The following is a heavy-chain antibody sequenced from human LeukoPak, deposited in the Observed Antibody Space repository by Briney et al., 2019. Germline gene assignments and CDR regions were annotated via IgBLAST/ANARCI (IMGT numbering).Heavy chain of an antibody. CDR1: GFTFSTYW. CDR2: INQYGNEK. D-gene: IGHD1-1*01. J-gene: IGHJ4*02. Sequence: PGGSLRLFCAASGFTFSTYWMNWVRQAPGKGLEWVANINQYGNEKYYVDSVKGRFTISRDNGKNSLYLEMNSLRAEDTAMYYCARHPEFGTGLLKYWGQGALVTVSS. V-gene: IGHV3-7*03. CDR3: ARHPEFGTGLLKY.